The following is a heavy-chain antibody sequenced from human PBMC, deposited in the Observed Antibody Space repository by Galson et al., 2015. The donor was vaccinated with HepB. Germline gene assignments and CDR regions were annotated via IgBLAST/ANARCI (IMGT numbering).Heavy chain of an antibody. J-gene: IGHJ4*02. V-gene: IGHV3-30*04. CDR3: AREGPRAYVRYFDWLVREYYFDY. Sequence: SLRLSCAASGFTFSSYAMHWVRQAPGKGLEWVAVISYDGSNKYYADSVKGRFTISRDNSKNTLYLQMNSLRAEDTAVYYCAREGPRAYVRYFDWLVREYYFDYWGQGTLVTVSS. CDR2: ISYDGSNK. CDR1: GFTFSSYA. D-gene: IGHD3-9*01.